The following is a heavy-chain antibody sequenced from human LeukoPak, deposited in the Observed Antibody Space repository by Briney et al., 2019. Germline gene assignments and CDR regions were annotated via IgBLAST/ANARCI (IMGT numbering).Heavy chain of an antibody. CDR3: ARADDSSGYYTRYFDL. CDR2: IYYSGST. V-gene: IGHV4-59*01. D-gene: IGHD3-22*01. J-gene: IGHJ2*01. Sequence: PSETLSLTCTVSGGSISIYYWNWIRQPPGKGLEWIGYIYYSGSTNYNSSLKSRVTMSVDTSENQFSLKLSSVTAANTAVYYCARADDSSGYYTRYFDLWGRGTLVTVSS. CDR1: GGSISIYY.